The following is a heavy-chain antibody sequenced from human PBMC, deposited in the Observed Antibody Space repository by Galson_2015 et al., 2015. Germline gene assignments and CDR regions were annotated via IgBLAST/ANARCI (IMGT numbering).Heavy chain of an antibody. J-gene: IGHJ5*02. D-gene: IGHD6-19*01. CDR3: ARPVRYSSGWSRFDP. Sequence: QSGAEVKKPGESLKISCTGSGYSFTSYWIGWVRQMPGKGLEWMGIIYPGDSDTRYSPSFQGQVTISADKSISTAYLQWSSLKASDTAMYYCARPVRYSSGWSRFDPWGQGTLVTVSS. V-gene: IGHV5-51*01. CDR1: GYSFTSYW. CDR2: IYPGDSDT.